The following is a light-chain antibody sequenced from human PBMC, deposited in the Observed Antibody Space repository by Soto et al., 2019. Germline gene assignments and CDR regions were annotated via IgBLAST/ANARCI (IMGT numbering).Light chain of an antibody. Sequence: QAVVTQEPSLTVSPGGTVTLTCASSTGAVTGAHYPNWFQQKPGQAPRALIYSTSYKHSWTPARFSGSLLGGQAALTLSCVLPEDDGEYYCLLYYGGLRVFGGGTKLTVL. V-gene: IGLV7-43*01. CDR3: LLYYGGLRV. J-gene: IGLJ3*02. CDR1: TGAVTGAHY. CDR2: STS.